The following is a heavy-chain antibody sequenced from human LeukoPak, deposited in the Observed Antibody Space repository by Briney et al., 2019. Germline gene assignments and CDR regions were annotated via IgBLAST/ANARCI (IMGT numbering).Heavy chain of an antibody. CDR3: AKDSYYCSGGSCYSAGYFDY. D-gene: IGHD2-15*01. V-gene: IGHV3-11*01. J-gene: IGHJ4*02. Sequence: PGGSLRLSCAASGFTFSDYYMSWIRQAPGKGLEWASYISSSGSTTYYADSVKGRFTISRDNSKNTLYLQMNSLRAEDTAVYYCAKDSYYCSGGSCYSAGYFDYWGQGTLVTVSS. CDR2: ISSSGSTT. CDR1: GFTFSDYY.